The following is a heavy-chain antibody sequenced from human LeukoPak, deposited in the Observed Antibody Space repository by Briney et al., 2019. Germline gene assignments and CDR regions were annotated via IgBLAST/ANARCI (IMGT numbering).Heavy chain of an antibody. V-gene: IGHV3-30-3*01. D-gene: IGHD5-18*01. CDR1: GLTFSSYA. CDR2: ISYDGSDK. J-gene: IGHJ4*02. Sequence: GGSLRLSCAASGLTFSSYAMNWVRQAPGKGLEWVAVISYDGSDKYYPDSVKSRFTISRDNSKNTLYLQMNSLRAEDTAVYYCARGGGIQLWLPFDYWGQGTLVTVSS. CDR3: ARGGGIQLWLPFDY.